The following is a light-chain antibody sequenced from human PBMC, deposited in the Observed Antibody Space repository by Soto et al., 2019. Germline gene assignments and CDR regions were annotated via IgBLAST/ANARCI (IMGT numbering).Light chain of an antibody. V-gene: IGKV1-27*01. CDR1: QDINYY. CDR2: IAS. Sequence: DIQMTQSRSSLSASVGDRVTITCRASQDINYYLAWYQQKPWKVPKLLIYIASTLHSGVPSRFSGSRWGTDFTLTISGLQPEDVATYYCQKYDNAPLTFGGGTKVEI. CDR3: QKYDNAPLT. J-gene: IGKJ4*01.